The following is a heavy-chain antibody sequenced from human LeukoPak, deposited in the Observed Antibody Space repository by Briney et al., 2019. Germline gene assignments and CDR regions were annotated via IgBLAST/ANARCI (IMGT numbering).Heavy chain of an antibody. V-gene: IGHV1-2*02. Sequence: ASVKVSCKASGYTFTGYYMHWVRQAPGQGLEWMGWINPNSGGTDYAQKFQGRVTMTRDTSISTAYMELSRLRSDDTAVYYCARNVLRFLEWLLYPWGQGTLVTVSS. J-gene: IGHJ5*02. D-gene: IGHD3-3*01. CDR2: INPNSGGT. CDR1: GYTFTGYY. CDR3: ARNVLRFLEWLLYP.